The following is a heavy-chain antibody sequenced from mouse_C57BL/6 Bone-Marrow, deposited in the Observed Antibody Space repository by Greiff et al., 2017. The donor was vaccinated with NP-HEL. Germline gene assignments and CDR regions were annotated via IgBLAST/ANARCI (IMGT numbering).Heavy chain of an antibody. CDR3: ARRGYGSSYVDWYFDV. J-gene: IGHJ1*03. CDR1: EYEFPSHD. Sequence: EVQLVESGGGLVQPGESLKLSCESNEYEFPSHDMSWVRKTPEKRLELVAAINSDGGSTYYPDTMERRFIIFRDNTKKTLYLQMSSLRSEDTALYYCARRGYGSSYVDWYFDVWGTGTTVTVSS. D-gene: IGHD1-1*01. V-gene: IGHV5-2*01. CDR2: INSDGGST.